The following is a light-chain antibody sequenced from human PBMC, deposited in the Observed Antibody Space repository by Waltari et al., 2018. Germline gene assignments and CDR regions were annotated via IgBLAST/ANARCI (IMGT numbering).Light chain of an antibody. J-gene: IGKJ2*01. CDR3: QQYNSYPRT. CDR1: QDIRNY. V-gene: IGKV1-16*02. Sequence: DIQMTQSTSSLSASVGDRVTITCRASQDIRNYLAWFQQKPGTPPKSLIYGASNLKSGVPSKFSGSGSGTDFTLTISSLQPEDFAIYYCQQYNSYPRTFGQGTRLEIK. CDR2: GAS.